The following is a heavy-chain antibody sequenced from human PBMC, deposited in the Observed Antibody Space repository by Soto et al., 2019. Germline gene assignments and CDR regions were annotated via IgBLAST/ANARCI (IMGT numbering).Heavy chain of an antibody. CDR3: AKDICAYSSCSCYFDY. D-gene: IGHD6-19*01. Sequence: GGSLRLSFAASGFTFSSFVMRWCRQPPGKGLEWVSTISDSASRTYYTDSVKGRFTNSTDKSKNTMYPQMNSLRADDTAIYYCAKDICAYSSCSCYFDYWGQGTLVTVS. CDR1: GFTFSSFV. CDR2: ISDSASRT. J-gene: IGHJ4*02. V-gene: IGHV3-23*01.